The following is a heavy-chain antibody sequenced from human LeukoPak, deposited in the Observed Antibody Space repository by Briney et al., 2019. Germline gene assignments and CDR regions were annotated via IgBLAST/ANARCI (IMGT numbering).Heavy chain of an antibody. CDR2: INHSGST. CDR3: ARGPRGYSYGYVGY. D-gene: IGHD5-18*01. V-gene: IGHV4-34*01. J-gene: IGHJ4*02. Sequence: PSETLSLTCAVYGGSFSGYYWSWIRQPPGNGLEWIGEINHSGSTNYNPSLKSRVTISVDTSKNQFSLKLSSVTAADTAVYYCARGPRGYSYGYVGYWGQGTLVTVSS. CDR1: GGSFSGYY.